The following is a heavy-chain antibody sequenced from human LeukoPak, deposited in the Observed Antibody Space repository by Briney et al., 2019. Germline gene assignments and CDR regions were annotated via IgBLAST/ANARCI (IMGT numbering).Heavy chain of an antibody. Sequence: NPSETLSLTCAVYGGSFSGDYWSWMRQPPGKGLEWIGEINHSGSTNYNPSLKSRVTISVDTSKNQFSLKLSSVTAADTAVYYCARVRGLLLWFGELLYPNWFDPWGQGTLVTVSS. D-gene: IGHD3-10*01. J-gene: IGHJ5*02. CDR3: ARVRGLLLWFGELLYPNWFDP. CDR1: GGSFSGDY. V-gene: IGHV4-34*01. CDR2: INHSGST.